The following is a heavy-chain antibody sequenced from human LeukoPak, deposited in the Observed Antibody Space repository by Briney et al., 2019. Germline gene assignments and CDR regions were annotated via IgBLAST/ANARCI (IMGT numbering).Heavy chain of an antibody. J-gene: IGHJ5*02. Sequence: ASVKVSCKASGYTFTSYGISWVRQAPGQGLEWMGWISAYNGNTNYAQKLQGRVTMTRNTSISTAYMELSSLRSEDTAVYYCARTILWFGDRWFDPWGQRTLVTVSS. CDR1: GYTFTSYG. CDR2: ISAYNGNT. D-gene: IGHD3-10*01. V-gene: IGHV1-18*01. CDR3: ARTILWFGDRWFDP.